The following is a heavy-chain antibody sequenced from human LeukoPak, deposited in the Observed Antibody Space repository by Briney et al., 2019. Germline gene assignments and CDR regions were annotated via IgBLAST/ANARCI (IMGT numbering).Heavy chain of an antibody. V-gene: IGHV3-30-3*01. CDR1: GFTFRSYT. CDR3: ARDNPTYGGADY. CDR2: ISYDGTNK. D-gene: IGHD4/OR15-4a*01. Sequence: RRSPRLSCAASGFTFRSYTLHWVRQAPGKGLECVVVISYDGTNKYYADSVKGRFTISRDNSKNTLYLQMNSLRAEDTAVYYCARDNPTYGGADYWGQGTLVTVSS. J-gene: IGHJ4*02.